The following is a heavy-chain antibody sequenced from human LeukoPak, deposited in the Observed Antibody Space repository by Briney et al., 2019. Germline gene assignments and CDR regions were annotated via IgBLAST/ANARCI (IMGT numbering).Heavy chain of an antibody. J-gene: IGHJ4*02. CDR3: ARSWPGTTYFDY. D-gene: IGHD3-10*01. CDR2: IYYSGST. Sequence: SETLSLTCIVSGGSISSSSYYWGWIRQPPGKGLEWIGSIYYSGSTYYNPSLKSRVTISVDTSKNQFSLKLSSVTAADTAVYYCARSWPGTTYFDYWGQGTLVTVSS. V-gene: IGHV4-39*01. CDR1: GGSISSSSYY.